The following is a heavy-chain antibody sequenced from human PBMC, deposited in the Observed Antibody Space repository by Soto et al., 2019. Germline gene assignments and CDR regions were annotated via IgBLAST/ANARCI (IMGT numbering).Heavy chain of an antibody. D-gene: IGHD1-26*01. CDR3: TTEEDSGSPEIDP. Sequence: EVQLMESGGGLVKPGGSLRLSCAASGFTFSNAWMNWVRQAPGKGLEWVGRIKCKTDSGTTDYAAPVTGRFTISRDDSKNTLFLQMNSLKTEDTAVYYCTTEEDSGSPEIDPWGQGTLVTVSS. CDR1: GFTFSNAW. CDR2: IKCKTDSGTT. J-gene: IGHJ5*02. V-gene: IGHV3-15*07.